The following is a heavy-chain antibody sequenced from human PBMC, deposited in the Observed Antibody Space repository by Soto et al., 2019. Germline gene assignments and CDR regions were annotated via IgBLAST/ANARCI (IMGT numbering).Heavy chain of an antibody. CDR1: GFTFSGYA. CDR2: ISSSGNTV. D-gene: IGHD5-12*01. CDR3: SKGYGDY. J-gene: IGHJ4*02. Sequence: EVQLVESGGGLAQPGGSLRLSCAASGFTFSGYAMNWVRQAPGKGLEWVSYISSSGNTVYYADSVKGRFTISRDSAKNSLYLLMNSLRAEETAVYYCSKGYGDYWGQGALVTVSS. V-gene: IGHV3-48*01.